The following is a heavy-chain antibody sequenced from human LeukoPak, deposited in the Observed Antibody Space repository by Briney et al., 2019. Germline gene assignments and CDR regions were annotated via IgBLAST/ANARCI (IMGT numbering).Heavy chain of an antibody. CDR1: GYTFTGYY. D-gene: IGHD2-15*01. CDR2: INPNSGGT. Sequence: GASVKDSCKASGYTFTGYYMHWVRQAPGQGLEWMGWINPNSGGTNYAQKIQGRVTMTRDTSISTAYVELSRLRSDDTAVDYCAREALGYCSGGSCDSGALDIWGQGTMVIVSS. J-gene: IGHJ3*02. CDR3: AREALGYCSGGSCDSGALDI. V-gene: IGHV1-2*02.